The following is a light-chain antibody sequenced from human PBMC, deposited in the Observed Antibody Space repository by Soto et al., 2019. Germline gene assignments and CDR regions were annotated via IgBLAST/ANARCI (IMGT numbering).Light chain of an antibody. CDR1: QSVSSY. CDR2: DAS. V-gene: IGKV3-11*01. Sequence: EMGMKQSPATLSVSPGERATLSFRASQSVSSYLAWYQQKPGQAPRPLIFDASNGATGIPARFSGSGSGTDFTLPITSLEPEDFAVYYCQHRSNWLAFGGGTKVDIK. J-gene: IGKJ4*01. CDR3: QHRSNWLA.